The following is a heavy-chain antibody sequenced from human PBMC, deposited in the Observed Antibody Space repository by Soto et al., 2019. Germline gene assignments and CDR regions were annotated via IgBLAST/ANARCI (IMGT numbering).Heavy chain of an antibody. V-gene: IGHV4-34*01. CDR3: ARTGPYCSSTSCYFGWFDP. CDR2: INHSGST. CDR1: GGSFSGYY. Sequence: SETLSLTCAVYGGSFSGYYWSWIRQPPGKGLEWIGEINHSGSTNYNPSLKSRVTISVDTSKNQFSLKLSSVTAADTAVYYCARTGPYCSSTSCYFGWFDPWGQGTLVTVSS. J-gene: IGHJ5*02. D-gene: IGHD2-2*01.